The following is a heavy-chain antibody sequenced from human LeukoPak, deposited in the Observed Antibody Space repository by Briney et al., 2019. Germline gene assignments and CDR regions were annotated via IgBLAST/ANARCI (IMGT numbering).Heavy chain of an antibody. CDR3: ARGVGLYFDY. CDR1: GGSFSGYY. Sequence: SETLSLTCAVYGGSFSGYYWSWIRQPPGKGLEWIGEINHSGSTNYNPSLKSRVTISVDTSKSQFSLKLSSVTAADTAVYYCARGVGLYFDYWGQGTLVTVSS. V-gene: IGHV4-34*01. D-gene: IGHD1-26*01. J-gene: IGHJ4*02. CDR2: INHSGST.